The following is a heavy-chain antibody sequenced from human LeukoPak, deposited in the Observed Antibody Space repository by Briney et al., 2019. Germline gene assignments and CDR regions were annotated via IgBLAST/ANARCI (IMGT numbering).Heavy chain of an antibody. D-gene: IGHD5-18*01. V-gene: IGHV4-59*01. CDR1: GGSISSYY. CDR3: ARGAAGYSYG. Sequence: PSETLSLTCTVSGGSISSYYWSWIRQPPGKGLEWIGHIYYSGSTNYNPSLKSRVTISIDTSKNQFSLRLSSVTAADTAVYYCARGAAGYSYGWGQGALVTVSS. J-gene: IGHJ4*02. CDR2: IYYSGST.